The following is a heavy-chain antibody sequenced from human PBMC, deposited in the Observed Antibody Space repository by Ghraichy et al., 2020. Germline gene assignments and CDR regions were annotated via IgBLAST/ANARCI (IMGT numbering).Heavy chain of an antibody. CDR2: IYYSGIT. D-gene: IGHD3-10*01. J-gene: IGHJ4*02. V-gene: IGHV4-61*01. Sequence: SETLSLTCTVSGASVSSGRYYLNWIRQPPGKGLECLGYIYYSGITNYNPSLKSRVTISIDTSMNQFSLKLTSVTAADTAVYYCARGYYGSGSYLVQWGQGTPVTVSA. CDR3: ARGYYGSGSYLVQ. CDR1: GASVSSGRYY.